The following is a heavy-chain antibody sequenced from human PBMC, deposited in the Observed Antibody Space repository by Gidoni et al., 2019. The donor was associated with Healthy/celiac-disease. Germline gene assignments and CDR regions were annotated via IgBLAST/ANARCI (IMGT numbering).Heavy chain of an antibody. J-gene: IGHJ6*02. V-gene: IGHV3-23*01. CDR1: GFTFGRLA. CDR2: ISGSGGST. CDR3: AKGGYDLVGGYYYGMDV. Sequence: EVQLLESGGGLVQPGGSLSLSCSASGFTFGRLAMSWVRQAPGKGLEWVSAISGSGGSTYYADSVKGRFTISRDNSKNTLYLQMNSLRAEDTAVYYCAKGGYDLVGGYYYGMDVWGQGTTVTVSS. D-gene: IGHD3-3*01.